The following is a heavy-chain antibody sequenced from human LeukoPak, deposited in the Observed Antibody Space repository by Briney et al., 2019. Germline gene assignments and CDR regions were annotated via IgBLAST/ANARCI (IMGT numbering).Heavy chain of an antibody. J-gene: IGHJ5*02. D-gene: IGHD3-10*01. Sequence: ASVKVSCKASGYTFTGYYMYWVRQAPGQGLEWMGWINPNSGGTNYAQKFQGRVTMTRDTSISTAYMELSRLRSDDTAVYYCARSVWFGTDNWFDPWGQGTLVTVSS. CDR3: ARSVWFGTDNWFDP. CDR1: GYTFTGYY. V-gene: IGHV1-2*02. CDR2: INPNSGGT.